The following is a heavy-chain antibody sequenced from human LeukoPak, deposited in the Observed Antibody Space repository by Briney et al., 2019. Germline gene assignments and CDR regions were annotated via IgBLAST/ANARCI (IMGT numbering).Heavy chain of an antibody. J-gene: IGHJ4*02. CDR3: ARVEDCSDTSCSGSYFDY. CDR2: IYYSGST. D-gene: IGHD2-2*01. Sequence: SETLSLTCTVSGGSISSSSYYWGWIRQPPGKGLEWIGSIYYSGSTYYNPSLKSRVTISVDTSKNQFSLKLSSVTAADTAVYYCARVEDCSDTSCSGSYFDYWGQGTLVTVSS. CDR1: GGSISSSSYY. V-gene: IGHV4-39*07.